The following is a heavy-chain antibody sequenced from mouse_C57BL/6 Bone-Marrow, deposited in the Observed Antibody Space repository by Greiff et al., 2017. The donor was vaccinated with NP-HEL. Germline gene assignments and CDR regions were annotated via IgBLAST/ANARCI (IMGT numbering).Heavy chain of an antibody. D-gene: IGHD1-1*01. CDR1: GYTFTSYW. J-gene: IGHJ2*01. Sequence: QVQLQQSGAELVRPGTSVKLSCKASGYTFTSYWMHWVKQRPGQGLEWIGVIDPSDSYTNYNQKFKGKATLTVDTSSSTAYMQLSSLTSEDSAVYYCGPLYWDYWGQGTTLTVSS. CDR2: IDPSDSYT. CDR3: GPLYWDY. V-gene: IGHV1-59*01.